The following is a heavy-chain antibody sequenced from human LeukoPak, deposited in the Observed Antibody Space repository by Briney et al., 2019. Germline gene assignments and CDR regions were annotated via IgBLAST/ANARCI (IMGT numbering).Heavy chain of an antibody. CDR1: GYTLTELS. V-gene: IGHV1-24*01. D-gene: IGHD3-10*01. Sequence: ASVKVSCKVSGYTLTELSMHWVRQAPGKGLEWMGGFDPEDGETIYAQKFQGRVTMTEDTSTDTAYMELSSLRSEDTAVYYCATLPMVRGVSAFDIWGQGTMVTVSS. CDR3: ATLPMVRGVSAFDI. J-gene: IGHJ3*02. CDR2: FDPEDGET.